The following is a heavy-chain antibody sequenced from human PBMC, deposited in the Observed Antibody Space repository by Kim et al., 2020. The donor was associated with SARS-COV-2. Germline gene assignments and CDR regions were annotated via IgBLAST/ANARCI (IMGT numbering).Heavy chain of an antibody. J-gene: IGHJ5*01. Sequence: SETLSLTCDVSGDSISTNKYNWAWIRQPPGKGLQWIGAVSFTGHTYYNPSLKSRVSLSIDTSTYHFSLKLSDVTAADTAVYFCAGGATPSGWYVTPPLCFDAWGDGKLVTVSS. CDR3: AGGATPSGWYVTPPLCFDA. D-gene: IGHD6-19*01. V-gene: IGHV4-39*01. CDR1: GDSISTNKYN. CDR2: VSFTGHT.